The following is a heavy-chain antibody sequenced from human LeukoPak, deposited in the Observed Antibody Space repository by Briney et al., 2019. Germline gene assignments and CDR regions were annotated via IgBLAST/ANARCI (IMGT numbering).Heavy chain of an antibody. V-gene: IGHV4-59*08. CDR2: IYYRGST. Sequence: SETLSLTCTVSGGSISGFHWNWIRQPPGKGLEWIGYIYYRGSTNYNPSLKSRVTISVDTSKNQFSLKLSSVTAADTAVYYCARHVTGYYFDSWGQGTLVTVSS. CDR3: ARHVTGYYFDS. CDR1: GGSISGFH. J-gene: IGHJ4*02. D-gene: IGHD1-14*01.